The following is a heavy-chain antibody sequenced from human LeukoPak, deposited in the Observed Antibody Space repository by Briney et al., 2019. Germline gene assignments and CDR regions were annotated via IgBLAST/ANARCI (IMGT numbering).Heavy chain of an antibody. Sequence: SETLSLTCTVSGGSIGSGGYYWSWIRQHPGKGLEWIGYIYYSGSTYYNPSLKSRVTISVDTSKNQFSLKLSSVTAADTAVYYCARVGYCGGDCYYFDYWGQGTLVTVSS. V-gene: IGHV4-31*03. CDR1: GGSIGSGGYY. CDR2: IYYSGST. D-gene: IGHD2-21*02. J-gene: IGHJ4*02. CDR3: ARVGYCGGDCYYFDY.